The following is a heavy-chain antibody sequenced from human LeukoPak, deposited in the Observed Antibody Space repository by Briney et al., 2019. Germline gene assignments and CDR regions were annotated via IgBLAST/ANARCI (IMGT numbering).Heavy chain of an antibody. D-gene: IGHD2-2*01. CDR3: AKGGYCSSTSCYGAFDI. Sequence: PGGSLRLSCAASGFTFSSYEMNWVRQAPGKGLEWVSAISGSGGSTYYADSVKGRFTISRDNSKNTLYLQMNSLRAEDTAVYYCAKGGYCSSTSCYGAFDIWGQGTMVTVSS. CDR1: GFTFSSYE. CDR2: ISGSGGST. V-gene: IGHV3-23*01. J-gene: IGHJ3*02.